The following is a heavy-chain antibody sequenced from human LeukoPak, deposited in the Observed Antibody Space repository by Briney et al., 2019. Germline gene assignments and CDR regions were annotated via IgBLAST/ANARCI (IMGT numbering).Heavy chain of an antibody. CDR1: GFTFSSYA. CDR2: ISYDGSNK. V-gene: IGHV3-30-3*01. J-gene: IGHJ3*02. D-gene: IGHD3-10*01. CDR3: AREDYGSGSNAFDI. Sequence: PGGSLRLSCAASGFTFSSYAMHWVRQAPGKGLEWVAVISYDGSNKYYADSVKGRFTISRDNSKNTLYLQMNSLRAEDTAVYYCAREDYGSGSNAFDIWGQGTMVTVSS.